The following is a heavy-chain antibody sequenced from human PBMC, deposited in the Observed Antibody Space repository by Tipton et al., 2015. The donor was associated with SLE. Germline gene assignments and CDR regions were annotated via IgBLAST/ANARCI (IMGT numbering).Heavy chain of an antibody. CDR3: ARETRVDATFSKYNRFDP. CDR1: GGSFSGDY. CDR2: ITQSGST. V-gene: IGHV4-34*01. J-gene: IGHJ5*02. Sequence: TLSLTCAVYGGSFSGDYWSWIRQPPGKGLEWIGEITQSGSTNYNPSLKSRVTISVDKSTNHLSLKLHSVTAADTALYYCARETRVDATFSKYNRFDPWGQGALVSVS. D-gene: IGHD1-26*01.